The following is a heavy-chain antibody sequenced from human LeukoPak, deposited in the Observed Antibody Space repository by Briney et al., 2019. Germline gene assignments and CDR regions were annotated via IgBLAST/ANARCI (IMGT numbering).Heavy chain of an antibody. CDR1: GGSISSYY. J-gene: IGHJ4*02. Sequence: KPSETLSLTCTVSGGSISSYYWSWIRQPPGKGLEWIGYIYYSGSTNYNPSLKSRVTISVDTSKNQFSLKLSSVTAADTAVYYCARVIRPAPRVGNYFDYWGQGTLVTVSS. CDR3: ARVIRPAPRVGNYFDY. CDR2: IYYSGST. V-gene: IGHV4-59*01. D-gene: IGHD3-16*01.